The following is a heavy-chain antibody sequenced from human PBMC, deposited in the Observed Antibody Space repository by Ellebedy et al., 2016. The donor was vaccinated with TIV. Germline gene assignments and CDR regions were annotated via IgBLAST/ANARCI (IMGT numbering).Heavy chain of an antibody. V-gene: IGHV4-39*07. J-gene: IGHJ4*02. D-gene: IGHD3-22*01. CDR2: IYRSGSS. Sequence: MPSETLSLTCTVSGGSISSSSSYWGWIRQSPGKGLEWIGSIYRSGSSYYNPSLQRRVVVSIDTSENQFSLKVKSVIAADTAVYYCAREVDYDSTGYSIWGQGTLVAVSS. CDR3: AREVDYDSTGYSI. CDR1: GGSISSSSSY.